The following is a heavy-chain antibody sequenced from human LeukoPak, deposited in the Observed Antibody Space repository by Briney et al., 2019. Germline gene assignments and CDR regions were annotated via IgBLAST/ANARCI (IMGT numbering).Heavy chain of an antibody. CDR3: SRGGSAARYDYDRHDY. J-gene: IGHJ4*02. V-gene: IGHV1-46*01. CDR2: ISASGDRL. Sequence: ASVTVSCKASGYTFTNYYIHWVRQAPGQGIEWMGVISASGDRLTYAQKFEGRVTLTRGSSPSTQYMELGSLRCDGTAAYYFSRGGSAARYDYDRHDYWGQGTLVTVSS. CDR1: GYTFTNYY. D-gene: IGHD3-22*01.